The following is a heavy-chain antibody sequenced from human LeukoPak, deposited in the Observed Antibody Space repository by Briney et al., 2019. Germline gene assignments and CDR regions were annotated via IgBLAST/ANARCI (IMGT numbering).Heavy chain of an antibody. D-gene: IGHD1-14*01. V-gene: IGHV3-49*03. CDR3: TRRRRAMGSSIY. J-gene: IGHJ4*02. Sequence: GGSLRLSCTASGSTFGDYAMSWFRQALGKGLEWVGFIRSKAYGGTTEYAASVKGRFTISRDDSKSIAYLQMNSLKTEDTAVYYCTRRRRAMGSSIYWGQGTLVTVSS. CDR2: IRSKAYGGTT. CDR1: GSTFGDYA.